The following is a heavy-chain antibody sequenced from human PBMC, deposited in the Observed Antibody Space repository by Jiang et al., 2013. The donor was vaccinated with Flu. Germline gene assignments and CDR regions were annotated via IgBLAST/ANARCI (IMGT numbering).Heavy chain of an antibody. V-gene: IGHV1-69*02. CDR3: ARADSSGLNYYYYGMDV. D-gene: IGHD6-19*01. CDR1: GGTFSSYT. Sequence: GAEVKKPGSSVKVSCKASGGTFSSYTISWVRQAPGQGLEWMGRIIPILGIANYAQKFQGRVTITADKSTSTAYMELSSLRSEDTAVYYCARADSSGLNYYYYGMDVWGQGTTVTVSS. J-gene: IGHJ6*02. CDR2: IIPILGIA.